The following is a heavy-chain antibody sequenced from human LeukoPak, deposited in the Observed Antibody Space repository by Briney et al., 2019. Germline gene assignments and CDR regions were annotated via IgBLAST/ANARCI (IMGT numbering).Heavy chain of an antibody. Sequence: PSETLSLTCAVYGGSFSGYYWSWIRQPPGKGLECIGEINHSGSTNYNPSLKSRVTISVDTSKNQFSLKLSSVTAADTAVYYCARRRSIGYCSGGSCHLVGGLYYFDYWGQGTLVTVSS. J-gene: IGHJ4*02. CDR1: GGSFSGYY. CDR3: ARRRSIGYCSGGSCHLVGGLYYFDY. CDR2: INHSGST. D-gene: IGHD2-15*01. V-gene: IGHV4-34*01.